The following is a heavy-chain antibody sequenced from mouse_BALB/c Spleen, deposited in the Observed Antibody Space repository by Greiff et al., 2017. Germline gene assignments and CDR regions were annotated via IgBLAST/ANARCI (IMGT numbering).Heavy chain of an antibody. CDR1: GYTFSSYW. V-gene: IGHV1-9*01. D-gene: IGHD2-4*01. CDR3: ARWGDYDGFAY. J-gene: IGHJ3*01. CDR2: ILPGSGST. Sequence: LVESGAELMKPGASVKISCKATGYTFSSYWIEWVKQRPGHGLEWIGEILPGSGSTNYNEKFKGKATFTADTSSNTAYMQLSSLTSEDSAVYYCARWGDYDGFAYWGQGTLVTVSA.